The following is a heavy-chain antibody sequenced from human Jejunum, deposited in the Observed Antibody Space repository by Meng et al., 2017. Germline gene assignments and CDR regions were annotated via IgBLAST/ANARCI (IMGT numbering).Heavy chain of an antibody. CDR3: AKLIPN. D-gene: IGHD2-2*01. Sequence: GGPLRLSCAASGFTFSSHSMSWVRQAPGKGLEWVSSISAGDGTAYYADSVKGRFTISRDNSKNTLYLQMNSLRAEDTAVYYCAKLIPNWGQGTVVTSPQ. CDR2: ISAGDGTA. J-gene: IGHJ4*03. V-gene: IGHV3-23*01. CDR1: GFTFSSHS.